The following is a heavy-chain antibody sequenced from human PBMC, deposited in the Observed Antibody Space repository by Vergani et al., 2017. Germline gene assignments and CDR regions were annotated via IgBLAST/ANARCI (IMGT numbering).Heavy chain of an antibody. V-gene: IGHV3-9*01. CDR2: ISWNSGSI. CDR1: GFTFDDYA. CDR3: ARDNMVRGVYGMDV. D-gene: IGHD3-10*01. Sequence: EVQLVESGGGLVQPGRSLRLSCAASGFTFDDYAMHWVRQAPGKGLEWVSGISWNSGSIGYADSVKGRFTISRDNAKNSLYLQMNSLRAEDTALYYCARDNMVRGVYGMDVWGQGTTVTVSS. J-gene: IGHJ6*02.